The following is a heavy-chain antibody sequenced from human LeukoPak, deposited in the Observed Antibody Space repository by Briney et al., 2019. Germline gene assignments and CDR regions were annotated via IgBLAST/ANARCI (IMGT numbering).Heavy chain of an antibody. CDR2: ISAYNGNT. CDR3: ARVLYYYDSSGRIGAFDI. V-gene: IGHV1-18*01. J-gene: IGHJ3*02. Sequence: ASVKVSRKASGYTFTSYGISWVRQAPGQGLEWMGWISAYNGNTNYAQKLQGRVTMTTDTSTSTAYMELRSLRSDDTAVYYCARVLYYYDSSGRIGAFDIWGQGTMVTVSS. CDR1: GYTFTSYG. D-gene: IGHD3-22*01.